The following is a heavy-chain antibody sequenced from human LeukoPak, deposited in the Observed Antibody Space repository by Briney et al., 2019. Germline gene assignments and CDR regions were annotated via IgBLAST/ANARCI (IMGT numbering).Heavy chain of an antibody. V-gene: IGHV4-38-2*01. CDR3: ASTRDGYKYRAFDY. CDR2: IYHSGST. J-gene: IGHJ4*02. CDR1: GYSISSGYY. Sequence: PSETLSLTCAVSGYSISSGYYWGWLRQPPGKGLEWIGSIYHSGSTYYNPSLKSRVTISVDTSKNQFSLKLSSVTAADTAVYYCASTRDGYKYRAFDYWGQGTLVTVSS. D-gene: IGHD5-24*01.